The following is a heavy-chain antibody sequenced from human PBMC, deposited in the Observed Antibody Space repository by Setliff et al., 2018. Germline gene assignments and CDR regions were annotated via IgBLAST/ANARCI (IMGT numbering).Heavy chain of an antibody. D-gene: IGHD6-25*01. Sequence: GGSLRLSCAASGFSFSRYGMNWVRQAPGRGLEWVSSISSSSSYIFYADSVHGRFTISRDNAKNTLFLQMDSLSVDDTAVYYCARQQGYDSGHPGPHYYHYYMDVWGKGTTVTVSS. J-gene: IGHJ6*03. CDR2: ISSSSSYI. V-gene: IGHV3-21*01. CDR3: ARQQGYDSGHPGPHYYHYYMDV. CDR1: GFSFSRYG.